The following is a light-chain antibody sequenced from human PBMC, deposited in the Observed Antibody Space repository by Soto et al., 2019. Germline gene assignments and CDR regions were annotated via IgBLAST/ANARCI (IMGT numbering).Light chain of an antibody. V-gene: IGKV3-11*01. CDR2: DAS. CDR3: LQGGDWPPLT. CDR1: QSVGSS. J-gene: IGKJ1*01. Sequence: EIVLTQSPATLSLSPGERATLSCRASQSVGSSLAWYQQKPGQAPRLLIYDASNRATGIPARFSGSGSGTDFTLTISSLESEDFAVYYCLQGGDWPPLTFGQGTKVEIK.